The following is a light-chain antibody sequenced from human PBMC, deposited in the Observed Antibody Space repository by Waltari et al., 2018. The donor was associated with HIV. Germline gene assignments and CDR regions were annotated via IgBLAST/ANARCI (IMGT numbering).Light chain of an antibody. J-gene: IGLJ2*01. CDR3: CSYAGRITSVV. CDR1: SSDVGSDNL. CDR2: EVN. Sequence: QSALTQPASVSGSPGPSITISCTGTSSDVGSDNLVSWYQPHPGKAPKLRIYEVNNRPSGVSNRFSGSKSGNTASLTISGLQAEDEGYYYCCSYAGRITSVVFGGGTKLTVL. V-gene: IGLV2-23*02.